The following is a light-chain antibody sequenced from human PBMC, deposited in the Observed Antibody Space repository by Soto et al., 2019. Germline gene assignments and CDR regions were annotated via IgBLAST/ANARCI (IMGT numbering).Light chain of an antibody. V-gene: IGLV2-23*01. CDR3: CSYAGSRTYV. CDR1: SSDVGSYNL. J-gene: IGLJ1*01. Sequence: QSALTQPASVSGSPGQSITISCTGTSSDVGSYNLVSWYQQHPGKAPKLMIYEGSKRPSGVSNRFSGSKSGNTASLTISGLQAEDAADYYCCSYAGSRTYVFGTGTKLTVL. CDR2: EGS.